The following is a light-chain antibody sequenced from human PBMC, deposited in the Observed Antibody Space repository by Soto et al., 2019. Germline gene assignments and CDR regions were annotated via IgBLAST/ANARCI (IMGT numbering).Light chain of an antibody. V-gene: IGLV2-14*01. J-gene: IGLJ1*01. CDR3: SSFTSSGTRV. CDR2: EVS. CDR1: SSDVGGYNY. Sequence: QSVLTQPASVSGSPGQSITISCNGTSSDVGGYNYVSWYQQHPGKAPKVMIYEVSNRPSGVSNRFSGSKSGNTASLTISGLQAEDEADYYCSSFTSSGTRVFGTGTKLTVL.